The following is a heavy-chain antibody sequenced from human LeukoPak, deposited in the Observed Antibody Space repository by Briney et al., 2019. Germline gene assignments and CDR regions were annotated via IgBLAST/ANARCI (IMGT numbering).Heavy chain of an antibody. V-gene: IGHV3-23*01. CDR2: ISGGGDRT. D-gene: IGHD3-22*01. CDR3: ARDTYYYDSSGYYYPGGSDC. J-gene: IGHJ4*02. Sequence: GGSLRLSYAASGFTFSSYGMSWVRQAPGKGLEWVSVISGGGDRTYYADSVKGRFTISRDNAKNSLYLQMNSLRAEDTAVYYCARDTYYYDSSGYYYPGGSDCWGKGTLVTVSS. CDR1: GFTFSSYG.